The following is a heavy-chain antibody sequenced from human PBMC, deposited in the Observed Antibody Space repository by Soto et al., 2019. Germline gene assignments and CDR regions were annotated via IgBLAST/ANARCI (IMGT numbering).Heavy chain of an antibody. Sequence: QVQLVESGGGVVQPGRSLRLSCAASGFTFSSYGMHWVRQAPGKGLEWVAVISYDGSNKYYADSVKGRFTISRDNSKNTLYLQMNSLRAEDTAVYYCAKVSAQQWLGLIDYWGQGTLGTVSS. D-gene: IGHD6-19*01. CDR3: AKVSAQQWLGLIDY. CDR2: ISYDGSNK. CDR1: GFTFSSYG. J-gene: IGHJ4*02. V-gene: IGHV3-30*18.